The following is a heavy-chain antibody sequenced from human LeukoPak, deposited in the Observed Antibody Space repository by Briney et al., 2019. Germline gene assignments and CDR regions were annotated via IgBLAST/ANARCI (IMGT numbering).Heavy chain of an antibody. V-gene: IGHV4-34*01. CDR2: INHSGST. D-gene: IGHD2-15*01. J-gene: IGHJ5*02. CDR3: ARWWHRHCSGGSCYQLNWFDP. Sequence: PSETLSLTCAVYGGSFSGYYWSWIRQPPGKGLEWIGEINHSGSTNYNPSLKSRVTISVDTSKNQFSLKLSSVTAADTAVYYCARWWHRHCSGGSCYQLNWFDPWGQGTLVTVSS. CDR1: GGSFSGYY.